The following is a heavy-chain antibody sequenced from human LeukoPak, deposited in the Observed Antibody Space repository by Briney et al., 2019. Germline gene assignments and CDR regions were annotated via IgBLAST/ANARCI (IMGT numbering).Heavy chain of an antibody. Sequence: GGSLRLSCAASGFIFSSYGMSWVRQAPGKGLEWVSAIGGSGHSTYYADSVKGRFTISRDNSKNTLYLQMNSQRAEDTAVYYCAKVVPPIDYWGQGTLVTVSS. CDR1: GFIFSSYG. D-gene: IGHD6-6*01. V-gene: IGHV3-23*01. CDR2: IGGSGHST. CDR3: AKVVPPIDY. J-gene: IGHJ4*02.